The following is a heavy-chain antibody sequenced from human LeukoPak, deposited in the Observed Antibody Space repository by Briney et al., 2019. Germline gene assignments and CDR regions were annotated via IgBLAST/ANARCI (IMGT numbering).Heavy chain of an antibody. CDR3: AREGSGSYPPVFDY. CDR2: IYYSGST. CDR1: GGSFSSYY. V-gene: IGHV4-59*01. J-gene: IGHJ4*02. Sequence: SETLSLTCTVSGGSFSSYYWSWIRQPPGKGLEWIGYIYYSGSTKYNPSRKSRVTISVDTSKNQFSLKLSSVTAADTAVYYCAREGSGSYPPVFDYWGQGTLVTVSS. D-gene: IGHD3-10*01.